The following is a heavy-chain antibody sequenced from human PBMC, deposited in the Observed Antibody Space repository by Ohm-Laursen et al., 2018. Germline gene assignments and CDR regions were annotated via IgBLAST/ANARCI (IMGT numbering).Heavy chain of an antibody. V-gene: IGHV3-66*01. J-gene: IGHJ4*02. CDR3: ARDGCGSINCYNDY. CDR1: GFTFSSYE. CDR2: IYSGGST. Sequence: SLRLSCAASGFTFSSYEMNWVRQAPGKGLEWVSVIYSGGSTFYADSVKGRFSISRDNSKNTVYLQMNSLRAEDTALYYCARDGCGSINCYNDYWGQGTLVTVSS. D-gene: IGHD2-2*02.